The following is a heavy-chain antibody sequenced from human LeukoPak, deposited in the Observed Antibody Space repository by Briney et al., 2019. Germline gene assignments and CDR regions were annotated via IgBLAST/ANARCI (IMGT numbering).Heavy chain of an antibody. J-gene: IGHJ6*02. CDR3: AKDLGELLWFGELFGKYYYYGMDV. CDR2: ISYDGSNK. Sequence: GGSLRLSCAASGFTFSSYGMHWVRQAPGKGLEWVAVISYDGSNKYYADSVKGRLTISRDNSKNTLYLQMNSLRAEDTAVYYCAKDLGELLWFGELFGKYYYYGMDVWAKGPRSPSP. D-gene: IGHD3-10*01. V-gene: IGHV3-30*18. CDR1: GFTFSSYG.